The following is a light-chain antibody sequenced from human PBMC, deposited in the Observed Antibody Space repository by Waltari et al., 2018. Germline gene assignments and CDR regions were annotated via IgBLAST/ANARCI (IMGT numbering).Light chain of an antibody. CDR1: SSDIGGYNY. CDR2: DVN. J-gene: IGLJ2*01. CDR3: SSYTSSSDPVV. V-gene: IGLV2-14*03. Sequence: QSALTQPASVSGSPGQSITISCTGTSSDIGGYNYVSWYQQYPGKAPKVMIYDVNNRPSGASNRFSGSKSGNTASLTISGLQAEDEADYYCSSYTSSSDPVVFGGGTKLTVL.